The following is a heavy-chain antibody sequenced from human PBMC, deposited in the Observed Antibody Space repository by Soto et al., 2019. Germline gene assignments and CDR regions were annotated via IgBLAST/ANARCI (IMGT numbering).Heavy chain of an antibody. V-gene: IGHV4-30-4*01. CDR2: IYYSGST. CDR3: ARDVVVVPAAIRGSNYYYGMDV. Sequence: SETLSLTCTVSGGSISSGDYYWSWIRQPPGKGLEWIGYIYYSGSTYYNPSLKSRVTISVDTSKNQFSLKLSSVTAADTAVYYCARDVVVVPAAIRGSNYYYGMDVWGQGTTVTVSS. CDR1: GGSISSGDYY. J-gene: IGHJ6*02. D-gene: IGHD2-2*02.